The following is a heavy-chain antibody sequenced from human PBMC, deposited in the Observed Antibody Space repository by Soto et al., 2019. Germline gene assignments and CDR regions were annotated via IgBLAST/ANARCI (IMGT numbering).Heavy chain of an antibody. D-gene: IGHD3-10*01. Sequence: PSETLSLTCTVSGGSISSYYWSWIRQPPGKGLEWIGYIYYSGSTNYNPSLKSRVTISVDTSKNQFSLKLSSVTAADTAVYYCARNAYGSGSYYWYYYGMDVWGQGTTFTVSS. CDR3: ARNAYGSGSYYWYYYGMDV. CDR1: GGSISSYY. J-gene: IGHJ6*02. V-gene: IGHV4-59*01. CDR2: IYYSGST.